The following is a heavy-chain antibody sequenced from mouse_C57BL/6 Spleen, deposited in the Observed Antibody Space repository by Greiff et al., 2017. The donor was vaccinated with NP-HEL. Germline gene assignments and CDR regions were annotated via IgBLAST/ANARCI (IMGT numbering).Heavy chain of an antibody. V-gene: IGHV7-3*03. Sequence: EVNLVESGGGLVQPGGSLSLSCAASGFTFTDYYMSWVRQLPGKALEWLGFIRNKANGYTTEYSASVKGRFTISRDNSQSILYLQMNALRAEDSATYFCARFYYGMAMDYWGQGTSVTVSS. CDR2: IRNKANGYTT. CDR1: GFTFTDYY. CDR3: ARFYYGMAMDY. D-gene: IGHD2-1*01. J-gene: IGHJ4*01.